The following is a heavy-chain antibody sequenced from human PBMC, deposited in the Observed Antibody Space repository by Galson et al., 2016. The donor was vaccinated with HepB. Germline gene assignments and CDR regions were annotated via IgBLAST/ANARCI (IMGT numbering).Heavy chain of an antibody. D-gene: IGHD2-2*02. V-gene: IGHV4-39*01. J-gene: IGHJ5*02. CDR1: GGSVRSESSS. CDR3: VRQAESYTNLYDWFDP. Sequence: SETLSLTCGVSGGSVRSESSSWGWIRQPPGKGLEWIGTVYYSGDTYSNPSLKSRVTISVDASQNRFSLKLTSVTAADTAVYFCVRQAESYTNLYDWFDPWGPGTLVTVSS. CDR2: VYYSGDT.